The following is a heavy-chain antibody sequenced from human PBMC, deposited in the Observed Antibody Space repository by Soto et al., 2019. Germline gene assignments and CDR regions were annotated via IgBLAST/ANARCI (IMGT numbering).Heavy chain of an antibody. V-gene: IGHV1-2*04. J-gene: IGHJ6*02. CDR1: GYTFTGYY. CDR3: AREPTVTTGSYYYYYGMDV. Sequence: QVQLVQSGAEVKKPGASVKVSCKASGYTFTGYYMHWVRQAPRQGLEWMGWINPNSGGTNYAQKFQGWVTMTRDTSISTAYMELSRLRSDDTAVYYCAREPTVTTGSYYYYYGMDVWGQGTTVTVSS. CDR2: INPNSGGT. D-gene: IGHD4-17*01.